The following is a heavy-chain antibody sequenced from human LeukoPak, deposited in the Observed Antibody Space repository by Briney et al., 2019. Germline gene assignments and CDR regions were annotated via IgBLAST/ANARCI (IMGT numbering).Heavy chain of an antibody. Sequence: AGGSLRLSCAASGFTFSSYGMHWVRQAPGKGLEWVAVISYDGSNKYYADSVKGRFTISRDNAKNTLYLQMNSLRAEDTAVYYCARSKLLWFGEDWGQGTLVTVSS. CDR1: GFTFSSYG. J-gene: IGHJ4*02. V-gene: IGHV3-30*03. CDR3: ARSKLLWFGED. CDR2: ISYDGSNK. D-gene: IGHD3-10*01.